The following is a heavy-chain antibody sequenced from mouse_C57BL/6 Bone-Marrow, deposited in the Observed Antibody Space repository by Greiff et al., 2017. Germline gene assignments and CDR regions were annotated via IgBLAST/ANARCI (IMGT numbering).Heavy chain of an antibody. J-gene: IGHJ4*01. V-gene: IGHV1-82*01. CDR2: IYPGDGDT. CDR1: GYAFSSSW. D-gene: IGHD1-1*01. CDR3: ARWFLRYSYAMDY. Sequence: VQLQQSGPELVKPGASVKISCKASGYAFSSSWMNWVKQRPGKGLEWIGRIYPGDGDTNYNGKFKGKATLTADKSSSTAYMQLSSLTSEDSAVYFCARWFLRYSYAMDYWGQGTSVTVSS.